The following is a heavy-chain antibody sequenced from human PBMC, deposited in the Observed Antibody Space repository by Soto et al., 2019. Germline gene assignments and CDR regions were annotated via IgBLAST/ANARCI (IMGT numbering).Heavy chain of an antibody. CDR2: ISYDGSNK. Sequence: GGSLRLSCAASGFTFSNYGMHWVRQAPDKGLEWVAVISYDGSNKYYADSVKGRFTISRDNSKNTLYLQMNSLRAEDTAVYYCATGGQWLAFYYYYGMDVWGQGTTVTVSS. CDR1: GFTFSNYG. V-gene: IGHV3-30*03. CDR3: ATGGQWLAFYYYYGMDV. D-gene: IGHD6-19*01. J-gene: IGHJ6*02.